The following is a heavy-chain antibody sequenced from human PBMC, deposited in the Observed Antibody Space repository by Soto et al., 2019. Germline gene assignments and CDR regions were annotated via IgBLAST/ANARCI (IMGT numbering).Heavy chain of an antibody. CDR3: AKDISYGHGGVY. V-gene: IGHV3-30*18. CDR1: GFTFSSYG. Sequence: GGSLRLSCAASGFTFSSYGMHWVRQAPGKGLEWVAVISYDGSNKYYADSVKGRFTISRDNSKNTLYLQMNSLRAEDTAVYYCAKDISYGHGGVYWGQGTLVTSPQ. D-gene: IGHD5-18*01. J-gene: IGHJ4*02. CDR2: ISYDGSNK.